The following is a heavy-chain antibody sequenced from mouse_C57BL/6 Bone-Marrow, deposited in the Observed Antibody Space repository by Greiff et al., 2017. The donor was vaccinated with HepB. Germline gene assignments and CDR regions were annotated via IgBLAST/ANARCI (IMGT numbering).Heavy chain of an antibody. Sequence: QVQLQQPGAELVMPGASVKLSCKASGYTFTSYWMHWVKQRPGQGLEWIGEIDPSDSYTNYNQKFKGKSTLTVDKSSSTAYMQLSSLTSEDSAVYYCARLWLQTKDYAMDYWGQGTSVTVSS. J-gene: IGHJ4*01. CDR3: ARLWLQTKDYAMDY. D-gene: IGHD3-1*01. CDR2: IDPSDSYT. V-gene: IGHV1-69*01. CDR1: GYTFTSYW.